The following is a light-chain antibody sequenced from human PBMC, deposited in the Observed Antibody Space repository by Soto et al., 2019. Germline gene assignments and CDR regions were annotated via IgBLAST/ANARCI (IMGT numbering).Light chain of an antibody. Sequence: VVMTHPPLFLPVTLGQPASISCTPSQGLAHSDGNTYLSWFQQRPGQSPRRLIYEASNRDSGVPDRFSGSGSGTDFTLKISRVEAEDVAVYYCMQGTHWPWTFGQGTKVDIK. CDR2: EAS. CDR1: QGLAHSDGNTY. CDR3: MQGTHWPWT. J-gene: IGKJ1*01. V-gene: IGKV2-30*02.